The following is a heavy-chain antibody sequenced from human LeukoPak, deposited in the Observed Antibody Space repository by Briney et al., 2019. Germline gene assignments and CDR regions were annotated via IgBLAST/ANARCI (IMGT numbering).Heavy chain of an antibody. V-gene: IGHV4-34*01. J-gene: IGHJ6*02. CDR3: ARGLGYCSSTSCYNHYGMDV. D-gene: IGHD2-2*02. CDR2: INHSGST. CDR1: GGSFSGYY. Sequence: SETLSLTCAVYGGSFSGYYWSWIRQPPGKGLEWIGEINHSGSTNYNPSLKSRVTISVDTSKNQFSLNLSSVTAADTAVYYCARGLGYCSSTSCYNHYGMDVWGQGTTVTVSS.